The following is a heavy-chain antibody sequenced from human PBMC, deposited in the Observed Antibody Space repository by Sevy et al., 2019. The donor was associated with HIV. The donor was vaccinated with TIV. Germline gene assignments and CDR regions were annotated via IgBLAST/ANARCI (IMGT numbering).Heavy chain of an antibody. CDR2: KKPDGSDK. J-gene: IGHJ4*02. V-gene: IGHV3-7*01. CDR1: GFSFSAYW. Sequence: GGSLRLYCEASGFSFSAYWMKWVRQAPGKGLEWVANKKPDGSDKHYVDSAEGLFTISRDNAKNSLDLQMNSLRVEDTAMYYCAQETFGRFDSWGQGTLVTVSS. D-gene: IGHD1-26*01. CDR3: AQETFGRFDS.